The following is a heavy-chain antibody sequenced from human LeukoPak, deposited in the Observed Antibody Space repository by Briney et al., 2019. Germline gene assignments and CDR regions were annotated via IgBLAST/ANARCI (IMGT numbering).Heavy chain of an antibody. D-gene: IGHD5-12*01. CDR1: GYTFTSYY. CDR2: INPNSGGT. J-gene: IGHJ6*03. CDR3: ASTNGGYEVVGYYYYYMDV. Sequence: ASVKVSCKASGYTFTSYYMHWVRQAPGQGLEWMGWINPNSGGTNYAQKFQGRVTMTRDTSISTAYMELSRLRSDDTAVYYCASTNGGYEVVGYYYYYMDVWGKGTTVTVSS. V-gene: IGHV1-2*02.